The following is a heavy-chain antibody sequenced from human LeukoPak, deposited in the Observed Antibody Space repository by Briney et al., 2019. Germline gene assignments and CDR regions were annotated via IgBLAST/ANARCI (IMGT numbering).Heavy chain of an antibody. CDR3: ARDPSPTRLDY. D-gene: IGHD2-15*01. Sequence: GASVTVSCKASGYTFTDYYMHWVRQAPGQGLEWMGWINPNSGGTNYAQKFQGRVTMTRDTSISTAYMELSRLTSDDTAIYYCARDPSPTRLDYWGQGTLVTVSS. CDR1: GYTFTDYY. V-gene: IGHV1-2*02. CDR2: INPNSGGT. J-gene: IGHJ4*02.